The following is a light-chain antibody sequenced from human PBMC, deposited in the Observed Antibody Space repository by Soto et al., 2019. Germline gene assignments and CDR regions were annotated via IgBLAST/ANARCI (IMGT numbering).Light chain of an antibody. Sequence: QSVLTQPPSASGTPGQRVTISCSGSSSNVGINTVNWYQQLPGTAPKLLIYSSNHRPSGGPDRFSGSKSGTSASLAISGLQSEDEADYYCAAWDDSLNGPVFGTGTKVTVL. V-gene: IGLV1-44*01. CDR3: AAWDDSLNGPV. J-gene: IGLJ1*01. CDR2: SSN. CDR1: SSNVGINT.